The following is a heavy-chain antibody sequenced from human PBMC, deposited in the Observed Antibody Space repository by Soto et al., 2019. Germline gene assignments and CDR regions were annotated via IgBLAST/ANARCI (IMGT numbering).Heavy chain of an antibody. Sequence: SVKVSCKASGYTFTSYGISWVRQAPGQGLEWMGLMSAYNGNTNYAHKLQGRVSMTRDMSISTAYMELSRLRPEDTAIYYCARMATYGTLNWFDPWGQGALVTVSS. V-gene: IGHV1-18*01. CDR1: GYTFTSYG. D-gene: IGHD1-1*01. J-gene: IGHJ5*02. CDR3: ARMATYGTLNWFDP. CDR2: MSAYNGNT.